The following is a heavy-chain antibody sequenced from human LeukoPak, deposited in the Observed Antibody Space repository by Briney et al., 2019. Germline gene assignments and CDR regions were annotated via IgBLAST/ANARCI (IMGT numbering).Heavy chain of an antibody. CDR1: GYTFTGYY. D-gene: IGHD3-10*01. CDR3: ARVGEVYYYGPTDAFDI. J-gene: IGHJ3*02. Sequence: ASVKVSCKASGYTFTGYYMHWVRQAPGQGLEWMGRINPNSGGANYAQKFQGRVTMTRDTSISTAYMELSRLRSDDTAVYYCARVGEVYYYGPTDAFDIWGQGTMVTVSS. CDR2: INPNSGGA. V-gene: IGHV1-2*06.